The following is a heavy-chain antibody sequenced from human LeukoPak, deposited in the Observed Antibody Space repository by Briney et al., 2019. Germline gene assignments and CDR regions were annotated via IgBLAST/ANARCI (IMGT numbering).Heavy chain of an antibody. D-gene: IGHD1-1*01. V-gene: IGHV5-51*01. CDR3: ARSFAHVERYYFDY. Sequence: GESLKISFKGSGYRFISYWIGWVRQMPGKGLEWMGIIYPGDSDTTYSPSFQGQVTISVDKSINTAYLQWRSLKASDTAMYYCARSFAHVERYYFDYWGQGTLLTVSS. CDR2: IYPGDSDT. J-gene: IGHJ4*02. CDR1: GYRFISYW.